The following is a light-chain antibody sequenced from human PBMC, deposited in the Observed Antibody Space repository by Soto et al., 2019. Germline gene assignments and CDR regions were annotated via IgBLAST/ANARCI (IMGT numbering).Light chain of an antibody. CDR1: SSDVGTYKY. Sequence: QSVLTQPPSASGSPGQSVTISCTGTSSDVGTYKYVSWYQQHPGKAPKLMIYEVSKRPSGVPDRFSGSKSGNTASLTVSGLQAEDEADYYCSSYANNNTLIFGTGTKVTVL. V-gene: IGLV2-8*01. CDR3: SSYANNNTLI. J-gene: IGLJ1*01. CDR2: EVS.